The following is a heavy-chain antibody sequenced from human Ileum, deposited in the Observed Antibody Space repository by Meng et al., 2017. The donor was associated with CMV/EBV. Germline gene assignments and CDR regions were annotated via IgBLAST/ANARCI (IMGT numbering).Heavy chain of an antibody. CDR1: GYTCTTYY. Sequence: KASGYTCTTYYIHWVRQAPGQGLEWMGIINPSGGTPTYAQKFQGRFSMTSDMSTSTLYMELSGLRSEDTAMYYCTRSLILGAPGYFDYWGQGTLVTVSS. D-gene: IGHD1-26*01. J-gene: IGHJ4*02. CDR3: TRSLILGAPGYFDY. CDR2: INPSGGTP. V-gene: IGHV1-46*01.